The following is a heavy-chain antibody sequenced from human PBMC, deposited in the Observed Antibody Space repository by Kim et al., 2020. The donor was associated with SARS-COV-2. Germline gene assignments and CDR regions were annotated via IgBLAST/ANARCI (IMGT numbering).Heavy chain of an antibody. V-gene: IGHV3-30*18. J-gene: IGHJ3*01. CDR1: GFTFSSFG. CDR3: AKGALYGPAYCGNSAAADV. Sequence: GGSLRLSCAASGFTFSSFGMHWFRQAPGKGLEWVAVITDDGSREYFADSVKDRFSISRDNSKNTLYLQMSSLRGEDTAVYFCAKGALYGPAYCGNSAAADVWGQATMLTVSS. CDR2: ITDDGSRE. D-gene: IGHD2-21*01.